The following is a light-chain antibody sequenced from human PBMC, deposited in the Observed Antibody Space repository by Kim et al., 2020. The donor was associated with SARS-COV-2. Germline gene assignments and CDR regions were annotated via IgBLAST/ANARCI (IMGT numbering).Light chain of an antibody. CDR3: STWDNSLSGWV. CDR2: RND. V-gene: IGLV10-54*01. Sequence: PAPPTCRGNSDNVGVHRAAWLQQHQGHPPKLLSYRNDRRPSGISERFSTFRSGNTASLTITGLQAEDEADYYCSTWDNSLSGWVFGGGTQLTVL. CDR1: SDNVGVHR. J-gene: IGLJ3*02.